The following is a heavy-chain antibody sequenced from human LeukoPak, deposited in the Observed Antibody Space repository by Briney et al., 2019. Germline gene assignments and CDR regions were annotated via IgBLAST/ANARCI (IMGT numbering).Heavy chain of an antibody. CDR2: IRGNGET. V-gene: IGHV3-23*01. CDR1: GLSFSSFA. CDR3: AKASWVSSTDVVR. D-gene: IGHD2-15*01. Sequence: QPGASLRLSCAASGLSFSSFAMSGVRDGRERPVEGVSSIRGNGETFYADSVKGRFTLSSDNSKNTLYFQLNNLRVEDTAIYYCAKASWVSSTDVVRWGQGTLVTVSS. J-gene: IGHJ4*02.